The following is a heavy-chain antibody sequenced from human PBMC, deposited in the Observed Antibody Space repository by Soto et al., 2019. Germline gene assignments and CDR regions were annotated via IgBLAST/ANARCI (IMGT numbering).Heavy chain of an antibody. Sequence: PGGSLRLSCAASGFTFSSYAMHWVRQAPGKGLEWVAVISYDGSNKYYADSVKGRFTISRDNSKNTLYLQMNSLRAEDTAVYYCARVMHIVVVTANPLDYWRQGTLVTVSS. CDR3: ARVMHIVVVTANPLDY. CDR1: GFTFSSYA. CDR2: ISYDGSNK. J-gene: IGHJ4*02. D-gene: IGHD2-21*02. V-gene: IGHV3-30-3*01.